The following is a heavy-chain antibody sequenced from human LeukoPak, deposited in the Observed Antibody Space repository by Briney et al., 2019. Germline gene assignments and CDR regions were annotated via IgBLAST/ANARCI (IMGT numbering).Heavy chain of an antibody. CDR2: ISAYNGDT. Sequence: GASVKASCKASGYNFISYGISWVRQAPGQGLEWMGWISAYNGDTDYAQKVQGRVAMNRDTSTSTAYMELRSLRSDDTAVYYCARDVNYAFDYWGQGTLVTVSS. D-gene: IGHD3-16*01. V-gene: IGHV1-18*01. J-gene: IGHJ4*02. CDR1: GYNFISYG. CDR3: ARDVNYAFDY.